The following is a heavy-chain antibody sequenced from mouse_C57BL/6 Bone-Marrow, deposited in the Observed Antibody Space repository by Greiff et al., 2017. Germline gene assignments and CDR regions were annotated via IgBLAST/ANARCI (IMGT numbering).Heavy chain of an antibody. Sequence: EVQLQQSGGGLVQPGGSLKLSCAASGFTFSDYYMYWVRQTPEKRLEWVAYISNGGGSTYYPDTVKGRFTISRDNAKNTLYLQMSRLKSEATAMYDCARHPNYYGRAMDYWGQGTSVTVSA. J-gene: IGHJ4*01. CDR1: GFTFSDYY. CDR2: ISNGGGST. V-gene: IGHV5-12*01. D-gene: IGHD1-1*01. CDR3: ARHPNYYGRAMDY.